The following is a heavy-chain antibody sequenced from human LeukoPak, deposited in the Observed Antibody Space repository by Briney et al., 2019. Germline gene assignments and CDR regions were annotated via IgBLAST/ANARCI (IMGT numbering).Heavy chain of an antibody. CDR3: AREDYYDSGSNDY. D-gene: IGHD3-22*01. CDR1: GATFISYA. J-gene: IGHJ4*02. CDR2: IIPIFGTA. V-gene: IGHV1-69*06. Sequence: SVKVSCNASGATFISYAMSWVRQAPGQGLEWMGGIIPIFGTANYAQKFQGRVTITADKSTSTAYMEVSSLRSEDTAVYYCAREDYYDSGSNDYWGQGTLVTVSS.